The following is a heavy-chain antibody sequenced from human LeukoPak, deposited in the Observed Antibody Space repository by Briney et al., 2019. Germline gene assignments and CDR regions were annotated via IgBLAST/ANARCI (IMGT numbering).Heavy chain of an antibody. CDR3: AGQRGASGTVNWFDP. CDR1: GYNFTTYW. V-gene: IGHV5-51*01. J-gene: IGHJ5*02. CDR2: IYPDDSDT. Sequence: PGGSLQISCETSGYNFTTYWIGWVRPRPGTGLEWGGAIYPDDSDTRYSPSFQGQVAISADMSIRTAYLKWNSLKASDTGMYYCAGQRGASGTVNWFDPWGQGTLVTVSS. D-gene: IGHD3-10*01.